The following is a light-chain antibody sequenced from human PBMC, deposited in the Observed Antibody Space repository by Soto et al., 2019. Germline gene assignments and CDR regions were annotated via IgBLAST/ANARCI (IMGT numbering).Light chain of an antibody. CDR1: QSVSSN. CDR3: QQYEGSPFT. CDR2: GVS. J-gene: IGKJ2*01. Sequence: EIVMTQSPATLSVSPGERATLSCRASQSVSSNLACYQQKPGQAPRLLIYGVSARAVGIPDRFGGSGSGTDFTLTISRLEPEDFAVYFCQQYEGSPFTFGQGTKVDIK. V-gene: IGKV3D-15*01.